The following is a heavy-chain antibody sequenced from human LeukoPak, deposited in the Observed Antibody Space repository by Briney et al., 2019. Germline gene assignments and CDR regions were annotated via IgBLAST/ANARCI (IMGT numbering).Heavy chain of an antibody. D-gene: IGHD2-2*01. CDR1: GGTFSSYA. CDR3: ARNGGTSSLDYYYYGMDV. Sequence: ASVKVSCKASGGTFSSYAIGWVRQAPGQGLEWMGRIIPILGIANYAQKFQGRVTITADKSTSTAYMELSSLRSEDTAVYYCARNGGTSSLDYYYYGMDVWGQGTTVTVSS. V-gene: IGHV1-69*04. CDR2: IIPILGIA. J-gene: IGHJ6*02.